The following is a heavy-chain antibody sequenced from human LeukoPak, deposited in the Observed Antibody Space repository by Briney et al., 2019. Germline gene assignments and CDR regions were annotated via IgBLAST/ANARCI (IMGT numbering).Heavy chain of an antibody. D-gene: IGHD3-10*01. V-gene: IGHV4-34*01. CDR1: GFTFSSYE. Sequence: PGGSLRLSCAASGFTFSSYEMNWVRQAPGKGLEWIGEINHSGSTNYNPSLKSRVTISVDTSKNQFSLKLSSVTAADTAVYYCARDGAYYYGSGSYFGSDYWGQGTLVTVSS. CDR3: ARDGAYYYGSGSYFGSDY. J-gene: IGHJ4*02. CDR2: INHSGST.